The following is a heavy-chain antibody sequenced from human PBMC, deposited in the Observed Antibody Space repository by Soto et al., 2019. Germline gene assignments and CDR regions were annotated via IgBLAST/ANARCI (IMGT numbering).Heavy chain of an antibody. Sequence: SETLSLTCAVSGGSISSGGYSWSWIRQPPGKGLEWIGYIYHSGSTYYNPSLKSRVTISVDRSKNQFSLKLSSVTAADTAVYYCATHSIIYYYYGMDVWGQGTTVTVS. J-gene: IGHJ6*02. CDR2: IYHSGST. V-gene: IGHV4-30-2*01. CDR1: GGSISSGGYS. CDR3: ATHSIIYYYYGMDV. D-gene: IGHD2-15*01.